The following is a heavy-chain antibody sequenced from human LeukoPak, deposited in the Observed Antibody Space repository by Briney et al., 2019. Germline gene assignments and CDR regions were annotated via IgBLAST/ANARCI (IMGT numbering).Heavy chain of an antibody. D-gene: IGHD5-12*01. CDR1: GFTVSSNY. CDR3: ARGGNSGYDSVWFDP. CDR2: IYSGGST. Sequence: PGGSLTLSCAASGFTVSSNYMSWVRQAPGKGLEWVSIIYSGGSTFYADSVKGRFTISRDNAKNSLYLQMNSLRAEDTALYHCARGGNSGYDSVWFDPWGQGTLVTVSS. V-gene: IGHV3-53*01. J-gene: IGHJ5*02.